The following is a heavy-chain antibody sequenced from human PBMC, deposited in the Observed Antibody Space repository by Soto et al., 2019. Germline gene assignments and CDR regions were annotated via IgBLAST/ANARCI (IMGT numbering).Heavy chain of an antibody. V-gene: IGHV4-31*03. J-gene: IGHJ4*02. Sequence: QVQLQESGPGLVKPSQTLSLTCTVSGGSISSGGYYWSWIRQHPGKGLEWIGYIYYSGSTYYNPSLKSRVNISVDTSTNQFSLMLCSVTAADAAVYYCARWPQLPPRLDYWGQGTLVTVSS. CDR1: GGSISSGGYY. CDR3: ARWPQLPPRLDY. CDR2: IYYSGST. D-gene: IGHD1-1*01.